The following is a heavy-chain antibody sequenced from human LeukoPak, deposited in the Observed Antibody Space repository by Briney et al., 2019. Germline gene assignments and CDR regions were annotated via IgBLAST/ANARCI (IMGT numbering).Heavy chain of an antibody. V-gene: IGHV4-39*01. J-gene: IGHJ4*02. D-gene: IGHD5-24*01. CDR3: ARTPRDGYNSPYFDC. Sequence: PSETLSLTCTVSGGSISSSSYYWGWIRQPPGKGLEWIGSIYYSGNIYYNPSLKSRVTISVDTSKNQFSLKLSSVTAADATVYYCARTPRDGYNSPYFDCWGQGTLVTVSS. CDR1: GGSISSSSYY. CDR2: IYYSGNI.